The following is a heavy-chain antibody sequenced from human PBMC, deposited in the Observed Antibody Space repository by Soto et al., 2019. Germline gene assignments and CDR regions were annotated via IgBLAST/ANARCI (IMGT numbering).Heavy chain of an antibody. CDR2: INYSGST. Sequence: TLSLTCTVSSGSISSGGDYWSWIRQHPGRGLEGIVYINYSGSTYYNPSLKCPFTISVDTAKNQFSLKMSSVTAVNTGVYYSAKDAGYDSSGYSDLYSFDYWGQGTLVTVSS. J-gene: IGHJ4*02. D-gene: IGHD3-22*01. CDR1: SGSISSGGDY. CDR3: AKDAGYDSSGYSDLYSFDY. V-gene: IGHV4-31*01.